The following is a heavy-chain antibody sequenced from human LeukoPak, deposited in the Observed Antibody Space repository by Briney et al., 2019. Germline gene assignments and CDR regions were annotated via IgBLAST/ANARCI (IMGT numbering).Heavy chain of an antibody. Sequence: ASVKVSCKASGYTFTGYYMHWVRQAPGQGLEWMGWINPNSGGTNYAQKFQGRVTMTRDTSISTAYMELSSLRSEDTAVYYCATHTGGFLGGVDYWGQGTLVTVSS. CDR3: ATHTGGFLGGVDY. J-gene: IGHJ4*02. CDR2: INPNSGGT. D-gene: IGHD3-16*02. CDR1: GYTFTGYY. V-gene: IGHV1-2*02.